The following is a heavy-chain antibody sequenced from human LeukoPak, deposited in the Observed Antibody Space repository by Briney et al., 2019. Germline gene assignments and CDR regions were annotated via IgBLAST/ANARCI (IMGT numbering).Heavy chain of an antibody. Sequence: GGSLRLSCAASGFTFSNAWMSWVRQAPGKGLEWVGRIKSETDGGTTDYAAPVKGRFTISRDDSKNTLYLQMNSLKTEDTAVYYCTTDPTYYCDSSGYYWRAEYFQHWGQGTLVTVSS. CDR3: TTDPTYYCDSSGYYWRAEYFQH. CDR2: IKSETDGGTT. V-gene: IGHV3-15*01. CDR1: GFTFSNAW. D-gene: IGHD3-22*01. J-gene: IGHJ1*01.